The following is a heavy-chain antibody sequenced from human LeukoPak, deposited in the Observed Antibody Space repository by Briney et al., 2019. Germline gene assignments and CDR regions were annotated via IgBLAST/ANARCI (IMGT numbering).Heavy chain of an antibody. J-gene: IGHJ4*02. D-gene: IGHD3-10*01. Sequence: GGSLRLSCAASGLAFSTYWMTWVRQAPGMGLAWVATIKQDGSEEYYVDSVKGRFTISRDNTKNSLYLQMNSLRAEDTAMYYCAKPYYYSSGSLKWGQGTLVTVSS. V-gene: IGHV3-7*01. CDR3: AKPYYYSSGSLK. CDR1: GLAFSTYW. CDR2: IKQDGSEE.